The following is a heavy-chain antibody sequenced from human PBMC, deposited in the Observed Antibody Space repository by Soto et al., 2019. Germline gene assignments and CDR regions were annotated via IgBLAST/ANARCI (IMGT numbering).Heavy chain of an antibody. CDR3: ASPLDDSSGPDAFDI. CDR1: GYTFTSYG. V-gene: IGHV1-18*04. J-gene: IGHJ3*02. CDR2: ISAYNGNT. Sequence: ASVKVSCKASGYTFTSYGISWVRQAPGQGLEWMGWISAYNGNTNYAQKLQGRVTMTTDTSTSTAYMELRSLRSDDTAVYYCASPLDDSSGPDAFDIWGQGTLVTVSS. D-gene: IGHD3-22*01.